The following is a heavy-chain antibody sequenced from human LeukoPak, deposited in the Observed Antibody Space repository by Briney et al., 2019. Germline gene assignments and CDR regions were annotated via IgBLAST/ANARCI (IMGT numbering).Heavy chain of an antibody. Sequence: ASVKVSCKASGYTFTSYYVHWARQAPGQGLEWMGIINPSGGSTSYAQKFQGRVTMTRDTSTSTVYMELSSLRSEDAAVYYCARDWDTYRYCSSTSCPVDYYFDYWGQGTLVTVSS. CDR1: GYTFTSYY. J-gene: IGHJ4*02. D-gene: IGHD2-2*01. CDR2: INPSGGST. V-gene: IGHV1-46*01. CDR3: ARDWDTYRYCSSTSCPVDYYFDY.